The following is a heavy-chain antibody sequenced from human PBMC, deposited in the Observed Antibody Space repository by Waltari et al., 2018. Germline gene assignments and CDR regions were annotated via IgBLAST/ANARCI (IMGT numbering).Heavy chain of an antibody. Sequence: QVQLQQWGAGLLKPSETLSLTCAVYGGSFSGYYWSWIRQPQGKGLEWIGESNHIGSTNDNPSLKSRVTIAVDTSKNQFSLKLSSVTAADTAVYYCARSGNYDFWSGYYTQRGYYYYYMDVWGKGTTVTVSS. CDR2: SNHIGST. J-gene: IGHJ6*03. CDR1: GGSFSGYY. D-gene: IGHD3-3*01. V-gene: IGHV4-34*01. CDR3: ARSGNYDFWSGYYTQRGYYYYYMDV.